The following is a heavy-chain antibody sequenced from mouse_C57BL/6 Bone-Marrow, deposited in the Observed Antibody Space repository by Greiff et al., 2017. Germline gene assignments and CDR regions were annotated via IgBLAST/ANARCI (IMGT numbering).Heavy chain of an antibody. CDR1: GYTFTEYT. J-gene: IGHJ3*01. CDR2: FYPGSGSI. CDR3: ARHEPPYYGSRGWFAY. Sequence: QVHVKQSGAELVKPGASVKLSCKASGYTFTEYTIHWVKQRSGQGLEWIGWFYPGSGSIKYNEKFKDKATLTADKSSSTVYMELSRLTSEDSAVYFCARHEPPYYGSRGWFAYWGQGTLVTVSA. D-gene: IGHD1-1*01. V-gene: IGHV1-62-2*01.